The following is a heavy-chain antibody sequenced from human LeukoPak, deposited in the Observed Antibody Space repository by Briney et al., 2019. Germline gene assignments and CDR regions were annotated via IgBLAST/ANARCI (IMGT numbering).Heavy chain of an antibody. CDR2: IYYSGST. Sequence: PSETLSLTCTVSGGSISSYYWSWIRQPPGKGLEWIGYIYYSGSTNYNPSLKSRVTISVDTSKNQSSLKLSSVTAADTAVYYCARRVVGATAELDYWGQGTLVTVSS. V-gene: IGHV4-59*08. CDR3: ARRVVGATAELDY. CDR1: GGSISSYY. J-gene: IGHJ4*02. D-gene: IGHD1-26*01.